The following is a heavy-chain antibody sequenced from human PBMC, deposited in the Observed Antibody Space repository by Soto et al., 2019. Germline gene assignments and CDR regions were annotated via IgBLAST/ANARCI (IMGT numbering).Heavy chain of an antibody. J-gene: IGHJ4*02. V-gene: IGHV4-34*01. CDR3: ARGLLATVTTFFDY. D-gene: IGHD4-17*01. Sequence: SETLSLTCAVYGGSFSGYYWSWIRQPPGKGLEWIGEINHSGSTNYNPSLKSRVTISVDTSKNQFSLKLSSVTAADTAVYYCARGLLATVTTFFDYWGQGTLVTVSS. CDR2: INHSGST. CDR1: GGSFSGYY.